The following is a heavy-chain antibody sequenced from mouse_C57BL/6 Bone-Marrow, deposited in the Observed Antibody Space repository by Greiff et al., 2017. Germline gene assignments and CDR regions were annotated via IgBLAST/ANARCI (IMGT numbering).Heavy chain of an antibody. Sequence: QVQLQQPGAELVKPGASVKLSCKASGYTFTSYWMQWVKQRPGQGLEWIGEIDPSDSYTNYNQKFKGKATLTVDTSSSTAYMQLSSLTSEDSAVYYCARLYYYGSLYAMDYWGQGTSVTVSS. CDR1: GYTFTSYW. V-gene: IGHV1-50*01. CDR2: IDPSDSYT. J-gene: IGHJ4*01. CDR3: ARLYYYGSLYAMDY. D-gene: IGHD1-1*01.